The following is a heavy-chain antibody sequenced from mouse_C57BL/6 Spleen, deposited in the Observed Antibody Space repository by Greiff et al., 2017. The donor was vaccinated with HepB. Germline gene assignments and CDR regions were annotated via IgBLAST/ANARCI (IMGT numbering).Heavy chain of an antibody. CDR2: IYPGDGDT. CDR1: GYAFSSSW. CDR3: ALYYYGSSYLHYAMDY. D-gene: IGHD1-1*01. V-gene: IGHV1-82*01. Sequence: VKLMESGPELVKPGASVKISCKASGYAFSSSWMNWVKQRPGKGLEWIGRIYPGDGDTNYNGKFKGKATLTADKSSSTAYMQLSSLTSEDSAVYFCALYYYGSSYLHYAMDYWGQGTSVTVSS. J-gene: IGHJ4*01.